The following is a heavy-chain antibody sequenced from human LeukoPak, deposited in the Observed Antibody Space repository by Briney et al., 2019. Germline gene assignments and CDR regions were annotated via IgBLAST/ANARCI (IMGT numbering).Heavy chain of an antibody. CDR2: IKQDGSEK. V-gene: IGHV3-7*01. CDR3: ARSLLQYYYYDMDV. Sequence: GGSLRLSCVASGFTFSSYWMSWVRQAPGKGLEWMANIKQDGSEKYYVDSVKGRFTISRDNAKNSLYLQVNSLRAEDTAVYYCARSLLQYYYYDMDVWGQGTTVIVSS. CDR1: GFTFSSYW. D-gene: IGHD2/OR15-2a*01. J-gene: IGHJ6*02.